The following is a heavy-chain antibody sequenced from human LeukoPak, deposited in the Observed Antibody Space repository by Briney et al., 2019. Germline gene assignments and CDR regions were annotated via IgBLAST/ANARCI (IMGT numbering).Heavy chain of an antibody. D-gene: IGHD2-8*01. CDR1: GYTFTSYD. V-gene: IGHV1-8*01. CDR2: MNPNRGNT. CDR3: GRGYQEMVSAIRRYCGTDV. Sequence: RGSLKVSCKASGYTFTSYDIHWVRQATGQGLEWMGGMNPNRGNTYYAETFQGRVTMSRNTSKSTAYMEMSSLRSEDTAVYYCGRGYQEMVSAIRRYCGTDVWGQGTAVSVSS. J-gene: IGHJ6*02.